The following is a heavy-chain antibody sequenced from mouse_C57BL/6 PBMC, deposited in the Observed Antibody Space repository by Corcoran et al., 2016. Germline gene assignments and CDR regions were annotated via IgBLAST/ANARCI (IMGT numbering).Heavy chain of an antibody. V-gene: IGHV1-18*01. J-gene: IGHJ2*01. CDR3: ARITTVVALDY. Sequence: EVQLQQSGPELVKPGASVKIPCKASGYTFTDYNMDWVKQSHGKSLEWIGDINPNNGGTIYNQKFKGKATLTVDNSSSTAYMELRSLTSEDTAVYYCARITTVVALDYWGQGTTLTVSS. CDR2: INPNNGGT. D-gene: IGHD1-1*01. CDR1: GYTFTDYN.